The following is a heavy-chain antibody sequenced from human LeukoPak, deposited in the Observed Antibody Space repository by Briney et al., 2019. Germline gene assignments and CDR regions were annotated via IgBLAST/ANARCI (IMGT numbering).Heavy chain of an antibody. D-gene: IGHD3-22*01. Sequence: SETMSLTCTVSGGSISSGDYYWSWIRQPPGKGLEWIGYIYYSGSTYYNPSLKSRVTISVDTSKNQFSLKLSSVTAADTAVYYCASGYYDSSGQDYWGQGTLVTVSS. V-gene: IGHV4-30-4*08. CDR1: GGSISSGDYY. J-gene: IGHJ4*02. CDR2: IYYSGST. CDR3: ASGYYDSSGQDY.